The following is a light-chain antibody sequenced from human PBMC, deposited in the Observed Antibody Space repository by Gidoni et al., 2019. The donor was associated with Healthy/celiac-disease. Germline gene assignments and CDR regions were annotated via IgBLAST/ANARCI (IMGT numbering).Light chain of an antibody. V-gene: IGKV3-20*01. J-gene: IGKJ3*01. CDR3: QQYGSSIFT. CDR2: GAS. CDR1: QSVSSSY. Sequence: EIVLTQSPGTLSLSTGERATLSCRASQSVSSSYLAWYQQKPGQAPRLLIYGASSRATGIPDRFSGSGSGTDFTLTISRLEPEDFAVYYCQQYGSSIFTFGPGTKVDIK.